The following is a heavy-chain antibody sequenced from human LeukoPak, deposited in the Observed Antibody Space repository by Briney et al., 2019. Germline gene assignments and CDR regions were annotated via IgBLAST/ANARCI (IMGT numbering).Heavy chain of an antibody. Sequence: GGTLSRSCTTFEFPLRNYWMSWVRKGPGKGREWVATISQYASEKDYPVPVKGRIIIYRDNTDNSLYLQKHNPGAADTALYYRARDVEVAGIRDSWGQGTVVTVSS. J-gene: IGHJ4*02. V-gene: IGHV3-7*01. D-gene: IGHD6-19*01. CDR3: ARDVEVAGIRDS. CDR2: ISQYASEK. CDR1: EFPLRNYW.